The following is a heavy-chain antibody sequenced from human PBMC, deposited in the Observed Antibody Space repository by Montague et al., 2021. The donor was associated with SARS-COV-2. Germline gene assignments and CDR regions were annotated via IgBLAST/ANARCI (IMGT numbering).Heavy chain of an antibody. CDR1: GDSINSEHW. D-gene: IGHD3-9*01. J-gene: IGHJ3*02. V-gene: IGHV4-4*02. CDR3: ATYYEILTGYYIDAFDI. CDR2: THQWGGT. Sequence: SETLSLTCAVSGDSINSEHWWSWVRQPPGKGLEWIVETHQWGGTNYNPSLGSRVSIFLDNSKNQFSLKLSSVTAADTAVYYCATYYEILTGYYIDAFDIWGQGTMVTVSS.